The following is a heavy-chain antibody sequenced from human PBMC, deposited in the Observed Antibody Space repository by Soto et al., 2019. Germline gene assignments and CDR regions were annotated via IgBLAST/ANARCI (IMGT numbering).Heavy chain of an antibody. V-gene: IGHV4-30-4*01. Sequence: QVQLQESGPGLVKPSQTLSLTCTVSGGSISSGDYYWSWIRQPPGKGLEWIGYIYYSGSTYYNPSLKSRFTISVDTSKNQFSLKLSSGTAADTAVYYCARGGILTGYYPLYYYYYGMDVWGQGTTVTVSS. CDR3: ARGGILTGYYPLYYYYYGMDV. CDR2: IYYSGST. D-gene: IGHD3-9*01. CDR1: GGSISSGDYY. J-gene: IGHJ6*02.